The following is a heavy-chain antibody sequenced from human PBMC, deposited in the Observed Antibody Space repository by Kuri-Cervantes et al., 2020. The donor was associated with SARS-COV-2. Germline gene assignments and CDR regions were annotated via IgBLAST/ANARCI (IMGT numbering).Heavy chain of an antibody. CDR3: AKYPYSTTESAEYFQH. J-gene: IGHJ1*01. CDR2: IYSGGST. CDR1: GFTVSSNY. D-gene: IGHD2-21*01. Sequence: GESLKISCAASGFTVSSNYMSWVRQAPGKGLEWVSVIYSGGSTYYADSVKGRFTISRDNSKNTLYLQMNSLRAEDTAVYYCAKYPYSTTESAEYFQHWGQGTLVTVSS. V-gene: IGHV3-53*01.